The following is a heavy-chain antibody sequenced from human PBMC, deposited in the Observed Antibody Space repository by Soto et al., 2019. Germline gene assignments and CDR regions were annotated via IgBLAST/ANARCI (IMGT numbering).Heavy chain of an antibody. CDR3: VRDLLERATISHDYGMDV. D-gene: IGHD5-12*01. CDR1: GFTFSSYS. J-gene: IGHJ6*02. CDR2: ISSSSSYI. V-gene: IGHV3-21*01. Sequence: GGSLRLSCAASGFTFSSYSMNWVRQAPGKGLEWVSSISSSSSYIYYADSVKGRFTISRDNAKNSLYLQMNSLRAEDTAVYYCVRDLLERATISHDYGMDVWAQGTTVTVSS.